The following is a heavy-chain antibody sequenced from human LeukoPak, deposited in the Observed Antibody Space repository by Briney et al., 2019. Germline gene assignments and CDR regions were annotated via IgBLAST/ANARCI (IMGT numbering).Heavy chain of an antibody. V-gene: IGHV3-23*01. J-gene: IGHJ4*02. CDR1: GFIFSSHG. CDR2: ISPSGDIT. Sequence: GGSLRLSCAASGFIFSSHGMNWVRQAPGKGLEWVSGISPSGDITYYADSVKGRFTISRDNSKNTLYLQMNSLRAEDTAVYYCAKGLREVGGFDYWGQGTLVTVSS. D-gene: IGHD3-10*01. CDR3: AKGLREVGGFDY.